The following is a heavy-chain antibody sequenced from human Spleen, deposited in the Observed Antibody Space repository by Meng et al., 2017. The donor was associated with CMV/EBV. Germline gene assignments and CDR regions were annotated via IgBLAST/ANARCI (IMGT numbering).Heavy chain of an antibody. J-gene: IGHJ1*01. CDR3: ARGLGHFTN. CDR1: GFDFNTYN. D-gene: IGHD7-27*01. V-gene: IGHV3-48*04. CDR2: ITAYSTTI. Sequence: GESLKISCAASGFDFNTYNMNWVRQAPGKGLEWVSYITAYSTTIYYADSVKGRFSISRDNAKNSLTLQMTDLRAEDTALYYCARGLGHFTNWGQGTLVTVSS.